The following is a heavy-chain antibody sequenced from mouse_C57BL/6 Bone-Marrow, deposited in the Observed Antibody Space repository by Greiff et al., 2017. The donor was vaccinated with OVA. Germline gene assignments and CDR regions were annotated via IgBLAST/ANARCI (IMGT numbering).Heavy chain of an antibody. CDR1: GYTFTSYT. Sequence: QVQLQQSGAELARPGASVKMSCKASGYTFTSYTLHWVKQRPGQGLEWIGYINPSSGYTKYNQKFKDKATLTADKSSSTAYMQLSSLTSEDSTVYYGARGLWGYYAMDYWGQGTSVTVAS. D-gene: IGHD4-1*01. CDR2: INPSSGYT. V-gene: IGHV1-4*01. CDR3: ARGLWGYYAMDY. J-gene: IGHJ4*01.